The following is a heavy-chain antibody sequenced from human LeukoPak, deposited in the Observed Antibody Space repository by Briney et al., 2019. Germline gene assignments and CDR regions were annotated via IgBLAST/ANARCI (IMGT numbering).Heavy chain of an antibody. D-gene: IGHD2-2*01. V-gene: IGHV3-53*01. CDR3: AKVLGLVCLDY. CDR1: GFTVSSNY. CDR2: IYSGGGT. Sequence: GGSLRLSCAASGFTVSSNYMSWVRQAPGKGLEWVSLIYSGGGTYYADSVKGRFTISSDNSRNTVYLQMNSLRAEDTAVYYCAKVLGLVCLDYWGQGTLVTVSS. J-gene: IGHJ4*02.